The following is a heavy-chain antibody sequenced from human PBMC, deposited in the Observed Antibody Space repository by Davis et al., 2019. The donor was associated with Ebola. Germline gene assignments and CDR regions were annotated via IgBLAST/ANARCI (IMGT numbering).Heavy chain of an antibody. CDR2: IYPSDSDT. Sequence: GESLKISCKGSGYTFTSYWVGWVRQMPGKGLEWMGIIYPSDSDTRYSPSFQGQVTISADKSISTAYLQWSSLKASDTAMYYCARLEPDYGDPQGIDYWGQGTLVTVSS. CDR1: GYTFTSYW. D-gene: IGHD4-17*01. CDR3: ARLEPDYGDPQGIDY. J-gene: IGHJ4*02. V-gene: IGHV5-51*01.